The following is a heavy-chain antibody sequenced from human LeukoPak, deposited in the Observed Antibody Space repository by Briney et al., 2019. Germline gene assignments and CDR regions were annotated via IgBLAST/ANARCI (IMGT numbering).Heavy chain of an antibody. CDR3: AKASSDSSSYAYFHH. D-gene: IGHD3-22*01. J-gene: IGHJ1*01. CDR2: ISGSGDPT. CDR1: GFTFSSYA. V-gene: IGHV3-23*01. Sequence: GGSLRLSCVASGFTFSSYAMSWVRQAPGKGLEWVSAISGSGDPTYYADSVKGRFTISRDKSKNTLHLQVNSLRAEDTAVYYCAKASSDSSSYAYFHHWGQGTLVTVST.